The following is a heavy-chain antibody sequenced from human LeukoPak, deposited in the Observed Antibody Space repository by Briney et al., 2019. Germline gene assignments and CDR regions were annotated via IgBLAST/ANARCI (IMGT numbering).Heavy chain of an antibody. Sequence: GGSLRLSCAASGFTSSSYEMNWVRQAPGKGLEWVSYISSSGSTIYYADSVKGRFTISRDNAKNSLYLQMNSLRAEDTAVYYCASSVSYGYYYFDYWGQGTLVTVSS. J-gene: IGHJ4*02. CDR2: ISSSGSTI. CDR1: GFTSSSYE. V-gene: IGHV3-48*03. CDR3: ASSVSYGYYYFDY. D-gene: IGHD5-18*01.